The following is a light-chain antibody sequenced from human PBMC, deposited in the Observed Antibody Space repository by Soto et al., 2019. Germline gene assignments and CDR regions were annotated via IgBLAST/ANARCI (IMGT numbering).Light chain of an antibody. CDR3: QQRNIWPPVT. CDR2: GAF. CDR1: PSVANF. Sequence: PGERATLSCKASPSVANFVAWYQQKPGQAPRLLIYGAFNRATGIPARFSGSGSGTDFTLTISSLEPEDSAVYYCQQRNIWPPVTFGHGTRLEI. V-gene: IGKV3-11*01. J-gene: IGKJ5*01.